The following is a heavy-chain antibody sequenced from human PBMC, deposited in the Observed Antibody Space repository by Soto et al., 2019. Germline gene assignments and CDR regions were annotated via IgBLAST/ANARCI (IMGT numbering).Heavy chain of an antibody. CDR3: ARGRRSGGYYYGSGSYYSGMDV. J-gene: IGHJ6*02. Sequence: SVKVSCKASGGTFSSYAISWVRQAPGQGLEWMGGIIPIFGTANYAQKFQGRVTITADESTSTAYMELSSLRSEDTAVYYCARGRRSGGYYYGSGSYYSGMDVWGQGTTVTVSS. D-gene: IGHD3-10*01. CDR2: IIPIFGTA. V-gene: IGHV1-69*13. CDR1: GGTFSSYA.